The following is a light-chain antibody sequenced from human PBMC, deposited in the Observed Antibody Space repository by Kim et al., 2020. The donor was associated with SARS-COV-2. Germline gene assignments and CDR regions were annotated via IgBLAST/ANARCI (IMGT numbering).Light chain of an antibody. J-gene: IGKJ4*01. CDR3: QQRSNWLT. CDR2: DAS. Sequence: SWSQGERATRSGRASQSVSSYLAWYQQNPGQAPRLLIYDASNRATGIPARFSGSGSGTDFTLTISSLEPEDFAVYYCQQRSNWLTFGGGTKVDIK. V-gene: IGKV3-11*01. CDR1: QSVSSY.